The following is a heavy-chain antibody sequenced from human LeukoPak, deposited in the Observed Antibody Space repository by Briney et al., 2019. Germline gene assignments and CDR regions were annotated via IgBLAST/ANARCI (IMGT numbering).Heavy chain of an antibody. Sequence: SETLSLTCTVSGGSIINYYWSWIRQSAGTGLEWVERIYITGSTNYNPSLQSRLSMSVDTSKNQFSLRLISVSAADTAVYYCARLKYYDSTGYSPGYYMDVWGKGITVTVSS. CDR2: IYITGST. D-gene: IGHD3-22*01. J-gene: IGHJ6*03. V-gene: IGHV4-4*07. CDR3: ARLKYYDSTGYSPGYYMDV. CDR1: GGSIINYY.